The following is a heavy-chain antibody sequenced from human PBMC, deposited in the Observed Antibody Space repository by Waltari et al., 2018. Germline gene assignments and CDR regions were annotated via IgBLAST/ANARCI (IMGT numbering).Heavy chain of an antibody. D-gene: IGHD3-22*01. CDR2: IYTSGST. V-gene: IGHV4-4*07. Sequence: QVQLQESGPGLVRPSETLSLTCPVPGGSISSYHWSWIRHTAGQGPDWIGGIYTSGSTNYNPSLKIRVTMSVDTSKNQFSLKLSSVTAADTAVYYCARNSFTMIVPGDAFDIWGQGTMVTVSS. CDR3: ARNSFTMIVPGDAFDI. J-gene: IGHJ3*02. CDR1: GGSISSYH.